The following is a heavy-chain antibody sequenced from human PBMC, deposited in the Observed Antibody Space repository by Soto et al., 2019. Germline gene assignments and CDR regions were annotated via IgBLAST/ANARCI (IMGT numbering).Heavy chain of an antibody. CDR1: GFTFSSYA. J-gene: IGHJ6*02. CDR3: ARDLGSIAVAGIYYYYGMDV. Sequence: QVQLVESGGGVVQPGRSLRLSCAASGFTFSSYAMHWVRQAPGKGLEWVAVISYDGSNKYYAVSVKGRFTISRDNSKNTLYLQMNSLRAEDTAVYYCARDLGSIAVAGIYYYYGMDVWGQGTTVTVSS. CDR2: ISYDGSNK. D-gene: IGHD6-19*01. V-gene: IGHV3-30-3*01.